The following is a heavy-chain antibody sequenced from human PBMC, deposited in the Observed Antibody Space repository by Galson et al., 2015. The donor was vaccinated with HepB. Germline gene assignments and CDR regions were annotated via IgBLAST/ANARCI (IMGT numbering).Heavy chain of an antibody. D-gene: IGHD6-13*01. J-gene: IGHJ4*02. V-gene: IGHV3-7*01. CDR1: GFTFSSYW. CDR2: IKQDGSEK. CDR3: ARGGMRAGIAAAGLMTYFDY. Sequence: SLRLSCAASGFTFSSYWMSWVRQAPGKGLEWVANIKQDGSEKYYVDSVKGRFTISRDNAKNSLYLQMNSLRAEDTAVYYCARGGMRAGIAAAGLMTYFDYWGQGTLVTVSS.